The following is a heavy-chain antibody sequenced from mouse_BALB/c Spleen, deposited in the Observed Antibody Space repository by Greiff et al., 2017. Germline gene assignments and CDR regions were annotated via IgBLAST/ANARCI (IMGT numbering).Heavy chain of an antibody. CDR3: ARLGYDPAY. CDR1: GYSITSDYA. D-gene: IGHD2-10*02. Sequence: EVKLLESGPGLVKPSQSLSLTCTVTGYSITSDYAWNWIRQFPGNKLEWMGYISYSGSTSYNPSLKSRISITRDTSKNQFFLQLNSVTTEDTATYYCARLGYDPAYWGQGTLVTVSA. V-gene: IGHV3-2*02. CDR2: ISYSGST. J-gene: IGHJ3*01.